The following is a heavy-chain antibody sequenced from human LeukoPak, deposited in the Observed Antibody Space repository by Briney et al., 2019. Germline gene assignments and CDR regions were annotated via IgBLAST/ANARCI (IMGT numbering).Heavy chain of an antibody. J-gene: IGHJ3*02. CDR2: IYDSGST. Sequence: SETLSLTCTVSGGSISSGGYYWSWIRQHPGKGLEWIGYIYDSGSTYYNPSLKSRVTISVDTSKNQFSLKLSSVTAADTAVYYCARRRKSALTVVRKEDAFDIWGQGTMVTVSS. CDR1: GGSISSGGYY. CDR3: ARRRKSALTVVRKEDAFDI. V-gene: IGHV4-31*03. D-gene: IGHD4-23*01.